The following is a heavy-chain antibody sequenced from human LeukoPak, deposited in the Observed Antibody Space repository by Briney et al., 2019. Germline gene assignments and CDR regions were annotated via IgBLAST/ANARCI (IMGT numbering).Heavy chain of an antibody. CDR1: GFTFSSYA. CDR2: ISSNGGST. Sequence: GSLRLSCAASGFTFSSYAMRWVRQAPGKGLEYVSAISSNGGSTYYANSVKGRFTISRDNSKNTLYLQMGSLRAEDMAVYYCARGGRYFDWLFPFDYWGQGTLVTVSS. CDR3: ARGGRYFDWLFPFDY. D-gene: IGHD3-9*01. V-gene: IGHV3-64*01. J-gene: IGHJ4*02.